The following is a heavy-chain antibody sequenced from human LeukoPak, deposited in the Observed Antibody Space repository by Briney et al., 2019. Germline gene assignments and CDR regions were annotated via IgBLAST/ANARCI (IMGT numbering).Heavy chain of an antibody. CDR1: GGSISSGGYY. Sequence: SETLSLTCTVSGGSISSGGYYWSWIRQPAGKGLEWNGRVFTTGSAMYNPSLKSRVTISVDTSKNHFSLKVNSVTAADTAVYYFARGPCSGGGCYFAVFDYWGQGALVTVSS. CDR3: ARGPCSGGGCYFAVFDY. D-gene: IGHD2-15*01. CDR2: VFTTGSA. V-gene: IGHV4-61*02. J-gene: IGHJ4*02.